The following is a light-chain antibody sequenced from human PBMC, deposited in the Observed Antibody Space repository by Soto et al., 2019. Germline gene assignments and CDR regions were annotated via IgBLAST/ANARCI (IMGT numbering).Light chain of an antibody. CDR2: DAS. J-gene: IGKJ4*01. CDR1: HDISNY. V-gene: IGKV1-33*01. CDR3: QPYDNLPLT. Sequence: DIQMTQSPSSLSASVGDRVTITCQASHDISNYLNWYQQKPGTAPNLLIYDASNLETGVPSRFTGSRSGTHFTFTISILQPDDIETYYCQPYDNLPLTFCGGTKVEIK.